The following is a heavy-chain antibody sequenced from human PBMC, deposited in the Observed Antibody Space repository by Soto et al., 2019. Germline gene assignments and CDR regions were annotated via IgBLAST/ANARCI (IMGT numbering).Heavy chain of an antibody. CDR2: IIPILDIA. D-gene: IGHD3-22*01. V-gene: IGHV1-69*02. Sequence: QVQLVQSAAEVKKPGSSVKVSCKASGGTFSSYTINWVRQAPGQGLEWMGRIIPILDIANYAQKFQGRVTITADKSTSTAYMELSSLRYEDTAVYYCASQVDHNDRSGPSRDYWGQGTLVTVSS. CDR3: ASQVDHNDRSGPSRDY. J-gene: IGHJ4*02. CDR1: GGTFSSYT.